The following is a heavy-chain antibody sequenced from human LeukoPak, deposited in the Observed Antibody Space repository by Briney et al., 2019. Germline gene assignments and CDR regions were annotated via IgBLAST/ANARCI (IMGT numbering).Heavy chain of an antibody. CDR2: ISSSGSTI. D-gene: IGHD6-19*01. V-gene: IGHV3-11*01. CDR3: ARDHSGGGSSGWYVITY. J-gene: IGHJ4*02. Sequence: GGSLRLSCAASGFTFSDYYMSWIRQAPGKGLEWVSYISSSGSTIYYADSVKGRFTIARDNTKNSLYLQMNSMRAEDTAVYYCARDHSGGGSSGWYVITYWGQGTLVTVSS. CDR1: GFTFSDYY.